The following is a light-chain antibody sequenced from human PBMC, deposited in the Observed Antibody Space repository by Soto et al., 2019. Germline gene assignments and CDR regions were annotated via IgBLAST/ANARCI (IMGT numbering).Light chain of an antibody. CDR1: QSVSGY. Sequence: EIVLTQSPATLSLFLGERATLSCRASQSVSGYLAWYQQKPGQAPRLLIYDASNRATGIPARFSGSGSGTDFTLTISSLEPEAFAVYYCQQRSNWPLTFGGGSKVDIK. CDR2: DAS. V-gene: IGKV3-11*01. CDR3: QQRSNWPLT. J-gene: IGKJ4*01.